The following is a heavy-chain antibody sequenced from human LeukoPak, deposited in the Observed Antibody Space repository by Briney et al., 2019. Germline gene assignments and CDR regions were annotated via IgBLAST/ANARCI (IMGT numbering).Heavy chain of an antibody. CDR1: GGSISSYY. Sequence: SETLSLTCTVSGGSISSYYWIWIRQPPGKGLEWIGYIYYSGNTNYNPSLKSRVTISVDTSKNQFSLKLSSVTAADTAVYYCARHYDFWSGYIDYWGQGTLVTVSS. D-gene: IGHD3-3*01. CDR3: ARHYDFWSGYIDY. CDR2: IYYSGNT. J-gene: IGHJ4*02. V-gene: IGHV4-59*01.